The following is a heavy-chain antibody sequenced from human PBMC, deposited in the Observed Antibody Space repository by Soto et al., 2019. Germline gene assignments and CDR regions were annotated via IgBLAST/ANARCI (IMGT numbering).Heavy chain of an antibody. J-gene: IGHJ4*02. CDR2: INAKSGGT. CDR3: ARDLAKGGGSAGFDY. V-gene: IGHV1-2*02. Sequence: QVQLVQSGAEVKKPGASVNVSCKASGYTFTVYYMHWVRQAPGQGLEWMGWINAKSGGTMYPQKFQGRVTMTWDTSISIANMALTRLRSDDTAVYYCARDLAKGGGSAGFDYWGQGTLVTVSS. CDR1: GYTFTVYY. D-gene: IGHD1-26*01.